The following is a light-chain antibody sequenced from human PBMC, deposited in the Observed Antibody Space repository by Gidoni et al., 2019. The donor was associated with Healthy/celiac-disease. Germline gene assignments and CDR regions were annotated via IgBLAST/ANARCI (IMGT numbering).Light chain of an antibody. CDR1: QSVSSY. CDR2: DAS. Sequence: EIVLTQSPATLSLSPGERATLSCRASQSVSSYLAWYQQKPGQAPRLLIYDASNRATGIPARFSGSGSGTDFTLTISSLEPEDFAVYYYQQRSNWPLTFGGXTKVEIK. CDR3: QQRSNWPLT. V-gene: IGKV3-11*01. J-gene: IGKJ4*01.